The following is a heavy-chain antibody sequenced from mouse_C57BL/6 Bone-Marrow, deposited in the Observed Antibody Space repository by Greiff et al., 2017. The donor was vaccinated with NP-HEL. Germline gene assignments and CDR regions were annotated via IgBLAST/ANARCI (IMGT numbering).Heavy chain of an antibody. J-gene: IGHJ3*01. CDR3: ARHSDFSWFAY. CDR1: GFTFSDYY. D-gene: IGHD2-4*01. V-gene: IGHV5-12*01. Sequence: EVQLVESGGGLVQPGGSLKLSCAASGFTFSDYYMYWVRQTPEKRLEWVAYLSNGGGRTYYPDTVKGRFTISRDNAKNTLYLQMSRLKSEDTAMYYFARHSDFSWFAYWGQGTLVTVSA. CDR2: LSNGGGRT.